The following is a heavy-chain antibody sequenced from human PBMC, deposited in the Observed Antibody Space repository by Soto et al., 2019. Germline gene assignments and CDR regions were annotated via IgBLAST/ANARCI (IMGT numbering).Heavy chain of an antibody. CDR2: INPNSGGT. D-gene: IGHD6-13*01. CDR3: AREGDSSSWYENWFDP. J-gene: IGHJ5*02. Sequence: ASVKVSCKASGYTFTGYYMHWVRQAPGQGLEWMGWINPNSGGTNYAQKFQGRVTMTRDTSISTAYMELSRLRSDDTAVYYCAREGDSSSWYENWFDPWGQGTLVTVSS. CDR1: GYTFTGYY. V-gene: IGHV1-2*02.